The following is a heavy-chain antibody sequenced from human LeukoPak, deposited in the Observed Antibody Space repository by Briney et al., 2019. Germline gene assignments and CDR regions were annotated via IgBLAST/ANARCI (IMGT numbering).Heavy chain of an antibody. CDR3: ATYYGRSGYKLDY. D-gene: IGHD5-12*01. J-gene: IGHJ4*02. CDR2: VHPSEGT. V-gene: IGHV4-4*02. CDR1: GGSVSHSNW. Sequence: PSGTLSLTCAVSGGSVSHSNWWTWVRQSPGKGLEWIGEVHPSEGTNYNPPLKSRVTISLDKSKNQFSLELNSVTAADTAIYYCATYYGRSGYKLDYWGQGTLVTVSS.